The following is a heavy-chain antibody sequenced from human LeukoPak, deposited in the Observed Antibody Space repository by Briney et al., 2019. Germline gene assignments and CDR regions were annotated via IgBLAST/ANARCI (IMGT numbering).Heavy chain of an antibody. Sequence: SGPALVKPTQTLTLTCTFSGFSLSTSGMCVSWIRQPPGKALEWLSRIDWDDDKYYSTSLRTRLTISMDTSKNQVVLTMTNMDPVDTATYYCARHPGYSSSIDYWGQGTLVTVSS. CDR2: IDWDDDK. CDR1: GFSLSTSGMC. V-gene: IGHV2-70*11. J-gene: IGHJ4*02. CDR3: ARHPGYSSSIDY. D-gene: IGHD6-13*01.